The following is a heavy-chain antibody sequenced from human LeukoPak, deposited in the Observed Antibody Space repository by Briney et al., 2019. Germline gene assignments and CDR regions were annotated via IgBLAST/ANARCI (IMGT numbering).Heavy chain of an antibody. CDR2: IMQDGSEK. V-gene: IGHV3-7*01. CDR1: GFTFSSYW. CDR3: ARDGVREDIVVVPASSYFDY. J-gene: IGHJ4*02. Sequence: PGGSLRLSCAASGFTFSSYWMSWVRQAPGKGLEWVANIMQDGSEKYYVDSVKGRFTISRDNAKNSLYLQMNSLRAEDTAVYYCARDGVREDIVVVPASSYFDYWGQGTLVTVSS. D-gene: IGHD2-2*01.